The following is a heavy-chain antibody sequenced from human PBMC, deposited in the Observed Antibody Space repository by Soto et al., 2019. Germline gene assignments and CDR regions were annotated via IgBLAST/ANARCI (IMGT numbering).Heavy chain of an antibody. CDR1: GYTFTNYP. J-gene: IGHJ5*02. Sequence: ASVKVSCKTSGYTFTNYPITWVRQAPGQGLEWVGWISAYSGSTNYAQNLQGRVTMTTDTFTSTVYMGLRSLRYDDTAVYYCARDLGGVLMALDPWGQGTLVTVSS. CDR3: ARDLGGVLMALDP. D-gene: IGHD2-8*01. V-gene: IGHV1-18*04. CDR2: ISAYSGST.